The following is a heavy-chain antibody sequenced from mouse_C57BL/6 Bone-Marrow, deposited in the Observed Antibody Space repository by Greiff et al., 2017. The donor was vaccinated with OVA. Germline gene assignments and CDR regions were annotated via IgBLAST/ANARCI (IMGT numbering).Heavy chain of an antibody. J-gene: IGHJ2*01. CDR2: IDPENGDT. V-gene: IGHV14-4*01. CDR3: TTTPPYYYGSIYGY. D-gene: IGHD1-1*01. CDR1: GFNIKDDY. Sequence: VQLQQSGAELVRPGASVKLSCTASGFNIKDDYMHWVKQRPEQGLEWIGWIDPENGDTEYASKFQGKATITADTSSNTAYLQLSSLTSEDTAVYYCTTTPPYYYGSIYGYWGQGTTLTVSS.